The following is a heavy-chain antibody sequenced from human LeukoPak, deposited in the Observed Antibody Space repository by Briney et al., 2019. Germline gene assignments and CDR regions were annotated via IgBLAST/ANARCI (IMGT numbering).Heavy chain of an antibody. Sequence: SQTLSLPRTVSRGSLNHGDYYCSWIRQSPGKGLEWVGYISYSGSTYYNPPLKSRVTISVDTSKNQLSLKLRSVTAADTAVYYCARAGCCIDCWGQGTLVTVSS. D-gene: IGHD4/OR15-4a*01. J-gene: IGHJ4*02. CDR2: ISYSGST. CDR3: ARAGCCIDC. CDR1: RGSLNHGDYY. V-gene: IGHV4-30-4*08.